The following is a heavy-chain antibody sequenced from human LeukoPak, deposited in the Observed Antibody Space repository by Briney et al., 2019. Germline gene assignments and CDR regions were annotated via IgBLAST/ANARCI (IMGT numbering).Heavy chain of an antibody. CDR3: AKEWYYYGSGSYPVFDY. CDR2: ISGSGGST. V-gene: IGHV3-23*01. Sequence: PGGSLRLSCAASGFTFSSYAMSWVRQAPGKGLEWVSAISGSGGSTYYADSVKGRLTISRDNSKNTLYLQMNSLRAEDTAVYYCAKEWYYYGSGSYPVFDYWGQGTLVTVSS. D-gene: IGHD3-10*01. CDR1: GFTFSSYA. J-gene: IGHJ4*02.